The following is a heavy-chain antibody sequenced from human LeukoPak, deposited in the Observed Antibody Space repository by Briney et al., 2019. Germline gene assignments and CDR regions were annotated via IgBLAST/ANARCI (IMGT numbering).Heavy chain of an antibody. CDR2: INHSGST. J-gene: IGHJ6*04. CDR3: ARGGYVTMVRGAAYGMDV. CDR1: GGSFSGYY. Sequence: SETLSLTCAVYGGSFSGYYWSWIRQPPGKGLEWSGEINHSGSTNYNPSLKSRVTISLDTSKNQFSLKLSSVTAADTAVYYCARGGYVTMVRGAAYGMDVWGKGTTVTVSS. V-gene: IGHV4-34*01. D-gene: IGHD3-10*01.